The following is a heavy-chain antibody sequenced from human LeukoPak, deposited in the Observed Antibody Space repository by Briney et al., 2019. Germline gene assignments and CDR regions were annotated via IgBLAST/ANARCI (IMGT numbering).Heavy chain of an antibody. Sequence: ASVKVSCKASGYIFTDYYMHWVRQAPGQGLEWMGWINPNSGGTKYAQKFQGKVAMTRDTSISTAYMELSRLRSDDTAVYYCARDIGYCSGGSCPFDYWGQGTLVTVSS. V-gene: IGHV1-2*02. CDR3: ARDIGYCSGGSCPFDY. J-gene: IGHJ4*02. CDR1: GYIFTDYY. CDR2: INPNSGGT. D-gene: IGHD2-15*01.